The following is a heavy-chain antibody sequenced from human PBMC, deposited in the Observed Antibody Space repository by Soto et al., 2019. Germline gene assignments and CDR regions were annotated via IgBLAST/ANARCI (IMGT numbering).Heavy chain of an antibody. V-gene: IGHV3-23*01. Sequence: EVQLLESGGGLVQPGGSLRLSCAASGFTFTSYAMSWVRQAPGKGLEWVSAISGSGGSTYYADSVKGRFTISRDNSKNTLYLQMNSLRAEDTAVYYCAKDSVELELRGVTDAFDIWRQGTMVTVSS. J-gene: IGHJ3*02. CDR1: GFTFTSYA. CDR2: ISGSGGST. CDR3: AKDSVELELRGVTDAFDI. D-gene: IGHD1-26*01.